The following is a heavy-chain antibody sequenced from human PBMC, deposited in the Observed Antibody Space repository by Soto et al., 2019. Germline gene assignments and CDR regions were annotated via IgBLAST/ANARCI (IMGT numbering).Heavy chain of an antibody. Sequence: KPSETLSLTCSVSGDSICTVDYFWAWIRQPPGQALEYIGYIYKSTTTYYNPSFESRVAISLDTSKSQFSLTVTSVTAADTAVYFCARGRYCLTGRCFPNWFDSWGQGTLVTVSS. D-gene: IGHD2-15*01. CDR1: GDSICTVDYF. V-gene: IGHV4-30-4*01. CDR3: ARGRYCLTGRCFPNWFDS. J-gene: IGHJ5*01. CDR2: IYKSTTT.